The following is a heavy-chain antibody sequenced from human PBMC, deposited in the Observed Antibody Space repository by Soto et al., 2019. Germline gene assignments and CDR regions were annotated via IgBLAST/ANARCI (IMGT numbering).Heavy chain of an antibody. D-gene: IGHD2-15*01. V-gene: IGHV4-59*01. CDR2: IYYSGNT. CDR3: ARGPCSGGSCYGFDY. J-gene: IGHJ4*02. Sequence: SETLSLTCTVSGGSISSYYWSWIQQPPGKGLEWIGYIYYSGNTNYNPSLKSRVTISVDTSKNQFSLKLSSVTAADTAVYYCARGPCSGGSCYGFDYWGQGTLVTVSS. CDR1: GGSISSYY.